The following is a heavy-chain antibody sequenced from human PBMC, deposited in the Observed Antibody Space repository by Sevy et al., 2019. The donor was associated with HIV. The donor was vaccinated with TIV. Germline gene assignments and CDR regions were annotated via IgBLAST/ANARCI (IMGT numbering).Heavy chain of an antibody. D-gene: IGHD5-18*01. Sequence: GGSLRLSCGASVFIFSNNAMNWVRQAPGKGPEWVSGVESGGSTYYADSVKGRFTISRDNSKNMLFLQMSSLRAEDTAIYYCATGDTAMITDLDYWGLGTLVTVSS. CDR3: ATGDTAMITDLDY. CDR2: VESGGST. CDR1: VFIFSNNA. J-gene: IGHJ4*02. V-gene: IGHV3-23*01.